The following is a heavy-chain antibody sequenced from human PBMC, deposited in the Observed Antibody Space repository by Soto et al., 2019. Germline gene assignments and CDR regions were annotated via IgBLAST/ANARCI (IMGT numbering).Heavy chain of an antibody. CDR3: ARDGVGATTRRAFDY. Sequence: ASVKLSCKASGGTFSSYAISWVRQAPGQGLEWMGGIIPIFGTANYAQKFQGRVTITADESTSTAYMELSSLRSEDTAVYYCARDGVGATTRRAFDYWGQGTLVTVSS. D-gene: IGHD1-26*01. CDR2: IIPIFGTA. J-gene: IGHJ4*02. V-gene: IGHV1-69*13. CDR1: GGTFSSYA.